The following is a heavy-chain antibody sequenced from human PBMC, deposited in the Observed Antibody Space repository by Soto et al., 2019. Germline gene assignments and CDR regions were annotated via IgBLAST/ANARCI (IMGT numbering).Heavy chain of an antibody. Sequence: SETLSLTCAVYGGSFSGYYWSWIRQPPGKGLEWIGEINHSGSTNYNPSLKSRVTISVDTSKNKFSLKLSSVTAADTAVYYCAFFYDYFWGIYRKQAGDYYYYMDVGGKGTTVTVPS. D-gene: IGHD3-16*02. CDR1: GGSFSGYY. J-gene: IGHJ6*03. V-gene: IGHV4-34*01. CDR2: INHSGST. CDR3: AFFYDYFWGIYRKQAGDYYYYMDV.